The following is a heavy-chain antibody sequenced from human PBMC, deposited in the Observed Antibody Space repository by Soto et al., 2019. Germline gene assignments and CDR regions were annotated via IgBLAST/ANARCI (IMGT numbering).Heavy chain of an antibody. CDR1: NFIFSSFT. Sequence: QVQLVESGGGVVQPGRSLRLSCAVSNFIFSSFTMHWVRQAPGKGLEWVSVISKDGSIKSYADSVKGRFTISRDNSQNILYLKENSLRTEDTAVYFCAGVWGSGPRSDFEYWGQGTMVTVSS. V-gene: IGHV3-30-3*01. CDR3: AGVWGSGPRSDFEY. CDR2: ISKDGSIK. D-gene: IGHD2-15*01. J-gene: IGHJ4*02.